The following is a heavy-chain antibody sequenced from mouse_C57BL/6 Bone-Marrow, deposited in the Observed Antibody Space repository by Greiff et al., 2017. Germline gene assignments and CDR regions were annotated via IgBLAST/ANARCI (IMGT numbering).Heavy chain of an antibody. CDR1: GFTFSSYA. J-gene: IGHJ2*01. Sequence: EVKVVESGGGLVKPGGSLKLSCAASGFTFSSYAMSWVRQTPEKRLEWVATISDGGSYTYYPDNVKGRFTISRDNAKNNLYLQMSHLKSEDTAMYYCAITTVVFDYWGQGTTLTVSS. D-gene: IGHD1-1*01. V-gene: IGHV5-4*03. CDR2: ISDGGSYT. CDR3: AITTVVFDY.